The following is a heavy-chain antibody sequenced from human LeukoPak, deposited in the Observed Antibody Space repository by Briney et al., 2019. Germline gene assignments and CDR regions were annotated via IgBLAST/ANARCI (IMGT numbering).Heavy chain of an antibody. CDR1: GGSFSGYY. D-gene: IGHD4-17*01. CDR3: ARGQGTVTTH. V-gene: IGHV4-34*01. CDR2: INHSGSA. Sequence: PETLSLTCAVSGGSFSGYYWTWIRQPPGKGLEWIGEINHSGSANYSPSLSSRVTTSLDMSENQFSLKLTSVTAADTAVYYCARGQGTVTTHWGQGTLVTVSS. J-gene: IGHJ4*02.